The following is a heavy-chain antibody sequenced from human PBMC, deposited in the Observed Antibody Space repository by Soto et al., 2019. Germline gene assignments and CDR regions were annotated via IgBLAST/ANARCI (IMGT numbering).Heavy chain of an antibody. J-gene: IGHJ5*02. D-gene: IGHD1-26*01. CDR2: ISSGSAYI. CDR3: ARDQGGSYDSWFDP. CDR1: FTFSMYS. Sequence: GGSLRLSCTFTFSMYSMNWVRQAPGKGLEWVASISSGSAYIKYAESVKGRFTISRDNAKNSLHLQMNSLRAEDTAIYHCARDQGGSYDSWFDPWGQGTLVTVVS. V-gene: IGHV3-21*06.